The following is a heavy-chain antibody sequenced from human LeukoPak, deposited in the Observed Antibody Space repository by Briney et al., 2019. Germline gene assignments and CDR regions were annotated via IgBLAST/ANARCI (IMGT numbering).Heavy chain of an antibody. Sequence: SETLSLTCTVSGGSISSYYWSWIRQPPGKGLEWIGYIYTSGSTNYNPSLKCRVTISVDTSKNQFSLKLSSVTAADTAVYYCARSNDYGDYAAIFDLWGRGTLVTVSS. CDR3: ARSNDYGDYAAIFDL. CDR2: IYTSGST. J-gene: IGHJ2*01. CDR1: GGSISSYY. D-gene: IGHD4-17*01. V-gene: IGHV4-4*09.